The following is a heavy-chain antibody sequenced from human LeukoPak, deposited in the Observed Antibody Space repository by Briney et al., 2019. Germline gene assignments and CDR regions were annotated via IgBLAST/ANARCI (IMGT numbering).Heavy chain of an antibody. CDR2: IYYSGST. Sequence: SETLSLTCTVSGGSISSSSYYWGWIRQPPGKGLEWIGSIYYSGSTYYNPSLKSRVTISVDTSKNQFSLRLNSVTAADTAMYYCAKSGGYGLIDYWGQGTRVTVSS. CDR3: AKSGGYGLIDY. J-gene: IGHJ4*02. CDR1: GGSISSSSYY. V-gene: IGHV4-39*07. D-gene: IGHD1-26*01.